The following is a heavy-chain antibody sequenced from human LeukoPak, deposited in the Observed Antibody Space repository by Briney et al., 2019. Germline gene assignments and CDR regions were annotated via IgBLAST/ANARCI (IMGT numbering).Heavy chain of an antibody. V-gene: IGHV3-33*01. CDR3: ARGPNWDYFTF. CDR1: GFTFRTFG. J-gene: IGHJ4*02. D-gene: IGHD1-1*01. Sequence: GGSLRLSCAAPGFTFRTFGLHWVRQAPGKGLEWVAYIWNDGSERYNEDSVKGRFTISRDESKNTLFLQMDSLRVEDTAVYYCARGPNWDYFTFWGQGALVTVSS. CDR2: IWNDGSER.